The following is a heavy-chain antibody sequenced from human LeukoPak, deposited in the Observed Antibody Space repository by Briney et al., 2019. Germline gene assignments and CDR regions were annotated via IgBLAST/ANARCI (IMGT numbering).Heavy chain of an antibody. CDR2: ISGYNGNT. V-gene: IGHV1-18*01. Sequence: ASVKVSCKASGYTFTTYNINWVRQAPGQGLEWMGWISGYNGNTNYAQKLQGRVTTTTDTSTSTAYMELRSLKSDDTAVYYCARNPSNVWGSYRYALDIWGQGTMVTVSS. CDR1: GYTFTTYN. CDR3: ARNPSNVWGSYRYALDI. J-gene: IGHJ3*02. D-gene: IGHD3-16*02.